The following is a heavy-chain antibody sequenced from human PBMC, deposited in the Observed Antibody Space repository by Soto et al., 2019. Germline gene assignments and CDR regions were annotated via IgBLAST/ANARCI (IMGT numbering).Heavy chain of an antibody. J-gene: IGHJ5*02. CDR1: GGSISSFNYF. CDR2: LYYSGNT. CDR3: ARGGGSTFNWFDP. D-gene: IGHD2-15*01. V-gene: IGHV4-39*01. Sequence: QLQLQESGPGLVKPSATLSLTCTVSGGSISSFNYFWGWSRQPPGKGLEWIGSLYYSGNTYYNPSLESRVTISVDTSKKQCTLTLRSVTAADTAVYYCARGGGSTFNWFDPWGQGTLVTVSP.